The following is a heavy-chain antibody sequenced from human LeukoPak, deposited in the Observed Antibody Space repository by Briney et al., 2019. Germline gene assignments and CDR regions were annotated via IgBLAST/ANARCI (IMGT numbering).Heavy chain of an antibody. CDR2: IYYSGTT. V-gene: IGHV4-59*01. Sequence: SETLSLTCTVSGGSISSDYWSWIRQSPGKGLEWIGYIYYSGTTSYNPSLESRVTISLDTSRNQFSLKLSSVTAADTAVYYCARGANWGSPDYWGQGTLVTVSS. CDR1: GGSISSDY. D-gene: IGHD7-27*01. J-gene: IGHJ4*02. CDR3: ARGANWGSPDY.